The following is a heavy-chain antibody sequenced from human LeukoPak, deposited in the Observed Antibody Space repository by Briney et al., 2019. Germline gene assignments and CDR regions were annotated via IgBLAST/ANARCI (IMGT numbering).Heavy chain of an antibody. Sequence: GGSLRLSCAASGFTFSSYAMSWVRQAPGKGLGWVSAISGSGGSTYYADSVKGRFTISRDNSKNTLYLQMNSLRAEDTAVYYCAKKGRYYDSSGYYSLDYWGQGTLVTVSS. J-gene: IGHJ4*02. CDR2: ISGSGGST. D-gene: IGHD3-22*01. V-gene: IGHV3-23*01. CDR3: AKKGRYYDSSGYYSLDY. CDR1: GFTFSSYA.